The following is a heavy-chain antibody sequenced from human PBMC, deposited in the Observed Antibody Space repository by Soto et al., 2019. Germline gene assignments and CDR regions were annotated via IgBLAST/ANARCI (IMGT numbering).Heavy chain of an antibody. J-gene: IGHJ4*02. Sequence: QVHLVESGGGVVQPGGSLRLSCAASGFTFQNYSMHWVRQAPGKGLEWVAFTSYDGGKMFYADSVQGRFTISRDNSKYTLDLQMNSLRPGDTAVYYCARVESSGTSKYFIDYWGQGTLVTVSS. CDR3: ARVESSGTSKYFIDY. V-gene: IGHV3-30*03. CDR1: GFTFQNYS. D-gene: IGHD3-10*01. CDR2: TSYDGGKM.